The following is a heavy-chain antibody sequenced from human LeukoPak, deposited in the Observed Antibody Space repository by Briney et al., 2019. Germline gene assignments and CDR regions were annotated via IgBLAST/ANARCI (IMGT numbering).Heavy chain of an antibody. Sequence: SETLSLTCTVSGGSISSYYWSWIRQPPGKGLEWIGYIYTSGSTNYNPSLKSQVTISVDTSKNQFSLKLSSVTAADTAVYYCARRGQQLVHGGYYYYYYMDVWGKGTTVTVSS. D-gene: IGHD6-13*01. CDR3: ARRGQQLVHGGYYYYYYMDV. CDR1: GGSISSYY. J-gene: IGHJ6*03. V-gene: IGHV4-4*09. CDR2: IYTSGST.